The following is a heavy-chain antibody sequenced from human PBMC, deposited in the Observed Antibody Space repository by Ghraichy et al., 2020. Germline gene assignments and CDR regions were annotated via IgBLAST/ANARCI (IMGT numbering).Heavy chain of an antibody. Sequence: GGSLRLSCAASGFTFSSYAMSWVRQAPGKGLEWVSAISGSGGSTYYADSVKGRFTISRDNSKNTLYLQMNSLRAEDTAVYYCAKDPDQIVVVNSQVHWGQGTLVTVSS. D-gene: IGHD2-21*01. CDR2: ISGSGGST. CDR1: GFTFSSYA. CDR3: AKDPDQIVVVNSQVH. V-gene: IGHV3-23*01. J-gene: IGHJ4*02.